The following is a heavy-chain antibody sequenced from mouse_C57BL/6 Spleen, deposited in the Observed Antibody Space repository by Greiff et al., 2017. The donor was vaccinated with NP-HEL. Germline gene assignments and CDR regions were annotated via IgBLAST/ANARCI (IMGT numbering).Heavy chain of an antibody. CDR3: AKSYGSRRAY. CDR1: GYTFTSYW. V-gene: IGHV1-74*01. D-gene: IGHD1-1*01. Sequence: QVQLKQPGAELVKPGASVKVSCKASGYTFTSYWMHWVKQRPGQGLEWIGRIHPSDSDTNYNQKFKGKATLTVGKSSSTAYMQLSSLTSEDSAVDYCAKSYGSRRAYWGQGTLVTVSA. CDR2: IHPSDSDT. J-gene: IGHJ3*01.